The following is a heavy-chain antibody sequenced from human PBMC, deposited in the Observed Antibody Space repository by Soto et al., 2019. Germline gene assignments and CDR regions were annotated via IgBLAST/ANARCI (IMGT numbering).Heavy chain of an antibody. CDR3: ARVVPGAEAWFGP. V-gene: IGHV1-46*01. CDR1: GYRFVDYY. D-gene: IGHD2-2*01. Sequence: ASVKVSCKASGYRFVDYYIHWVRQAPGQGLEWMGILNPKGGESKYAQKFQGRVSMTTDTSTTTAYMELRSLRSDDTAVYYCARVVPGAEAWFGPWGQGTLVTVSS. J-gene: IGHJ5*02. CDR2: LNPKGGES.